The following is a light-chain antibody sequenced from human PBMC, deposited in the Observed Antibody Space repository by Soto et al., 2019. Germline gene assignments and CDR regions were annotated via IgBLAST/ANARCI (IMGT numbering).Light chain of an antibody. J-gene: IGLJ2*01. V-gene: IGLV2-8*01. Sequence: QSVLTQPPSASGSPGQSVTISCTGTSSDVGGYNYVSWYQQYPGKAPKLMLYEVTKRPSGVPDRFSGSKSGNTASLTVSGLQADDEAEYFCSSYAGTTNHVVFGGGTQLTVL. CDR3: SSYAGTTNHVV. CDR1: SSDVGGYNY. CDR2: EVT.